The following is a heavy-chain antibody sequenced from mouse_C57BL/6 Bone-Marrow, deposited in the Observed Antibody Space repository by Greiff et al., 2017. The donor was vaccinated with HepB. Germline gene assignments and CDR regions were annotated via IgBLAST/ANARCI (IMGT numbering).Heavy chain of an antibody. CDR3: ARYDPSFAY. V-gene: IGHV5-6*01. CDR2: ISSGGSYT. Sequence: EVRVVESGGDLVKPGGSLKLSCAASGFTFSSYGMSWVRQTPDKRLEWVATISSGGSYTYYPDSVKGRFTISRDNAKNTLYLQMSSLKSEDTAMYYCARYDPSFAYWGQGTLVTVSA. D-gene: IGHD2-3*01. CDR1: GFTFSSYG. J-gene: IGHJ3*01.